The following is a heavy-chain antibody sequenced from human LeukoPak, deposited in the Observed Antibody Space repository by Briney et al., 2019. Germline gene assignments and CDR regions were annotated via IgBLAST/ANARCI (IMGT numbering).Heavy chain of an antibody. CDR3: ARVNGKSGSTIYYFDY. CDR1: GGTFSSYA. V-gene: IGHV1-69*04. Sequence: ASVKVSCKASGGTFSSYAISWVRQAPGQGLEWMVRIIPMLGIANYAQKFQGRVTITADKSTSTAYMELSSLRSEDTAVYYCARVNGKSGSTIYYFDYWGQGTLVTVSS. CDR2: IIPMLGIA. D-gene: IGHD2-2*01. J-gene: IGHJ4*02.